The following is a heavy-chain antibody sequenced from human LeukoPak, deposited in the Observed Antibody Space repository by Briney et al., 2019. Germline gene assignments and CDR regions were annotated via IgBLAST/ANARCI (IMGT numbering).Heavy chain of an antibody. CDR1: GFTFSSYW. D-gene: IGHD2-15*01. CDR2: IKQDGSEK. CDR3: AKDRQGGYYYMDV. Sequence: GGSLRLSCAVSGFTFSSYWMSWVRQAPGKGLEWVANIKQDGSEKYYVDSVKGRFTISRDNAKNSLYLQMNSLRAEDTALYYCAKDRQGGYYYMDVWGKGTTVTISS. J-gene: IGHJ6*03. V-gene: IGHV3-7*03.